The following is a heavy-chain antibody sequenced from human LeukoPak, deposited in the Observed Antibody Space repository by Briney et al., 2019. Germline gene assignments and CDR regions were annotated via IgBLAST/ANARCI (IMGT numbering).Heavy chain of an antibody. CDR3: ARDSRSGSSDY. CDR2: IIPILGIA. J-gene: IGHJ4*02. V-gene: IGHV1-69*04. D-gene: IGHD1-26*01. Sequence: GASVKVSCKASGGTFSSYAISWVRQAPGQGLEWMGRIIPILGIANYAQKFQGRVTITADKSTSTAYMELSSLRSEDTAVYYCARDSRSGSSDYWGQGTLVTVSS. CDR1: GGTFSSYA.